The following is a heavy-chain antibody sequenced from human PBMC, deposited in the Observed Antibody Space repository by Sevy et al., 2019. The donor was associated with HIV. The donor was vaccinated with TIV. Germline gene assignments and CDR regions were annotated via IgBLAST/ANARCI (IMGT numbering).Heavy chain of an antibody. CDR2: INPNSGGT. V-gene: IGHV1-2*06. Sequence: ASVKVSCKASGYTFTGYYMHWVRQAPGQGLEWMGRINPNSGGTNYAQKFQGRVTMTRDTSISTAYMELGRLRSDDTAVYYCARQLGAAAGSRWFDPWGQGTLVTVSS. CDR3: ARQLGAAAGSRWFDP. J-gene: IGHJ5*02. D-gene: IGHD6-13*01. CDR1: GYTFTGYY.